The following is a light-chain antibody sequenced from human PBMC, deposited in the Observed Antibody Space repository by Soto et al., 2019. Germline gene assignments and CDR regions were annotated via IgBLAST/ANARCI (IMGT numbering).Light chain of an antibody. CDR2: AAT. J-gene: IGKJ4*01. V-gene: IGKV1-12*01. Sequence: DIQMTQSPSSVPASVGDRVTITCRATQGSSNWLAWYQQKPGQAPKLLIYAATSLQDGVQLMFSGSGSGADFPLTISALQPEDFETYYCHQANSLPLTFGGGTKVEIK. CDR1: QGSSNW. CDR3: HQANSLPLT.